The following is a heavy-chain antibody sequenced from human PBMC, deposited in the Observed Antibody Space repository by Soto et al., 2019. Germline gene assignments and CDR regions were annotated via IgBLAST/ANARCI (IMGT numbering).Heavy chain of an antibody. CDR1: GFTFDDYA. CDR2: VSWNSGSE. J-gene: IGHJ3*02. CDR3: ASSRGRGDFWSGYVAFDI. V-gene: IGHV3-9*01. Sequence: EVQLVESGGGLVQPGRSLRLSCAASGFTFDDYAMHWVRQAPGKGLEWVSGVSWNSGSEGYADSVKGRFTISRDNVNKSLHLQMNSLEPEHTAVYFCASSRGRGDFWSGYVAFDIWGQGTMVTVS. D-gene: IGHD3-3*01.